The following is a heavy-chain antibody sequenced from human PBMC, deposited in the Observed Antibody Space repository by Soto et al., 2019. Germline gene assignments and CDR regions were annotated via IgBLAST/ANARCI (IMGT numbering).Heavy chain of an antibody. V-gene: IGHV4-39*01. Sequence: SETLSLTCTVSGGSISSSSYYWGWIRQPPGKGLEWIGSIYYSGSTYYNPSFKSRVTISVDTSKNQFSLKLSSVTAAATAVYYCARHSELRFLEWLYWFDPWGQGTLVTVSS. CDR2: IYYSGST. CDR3: ARHSELRFLEWLYWFDP. D-gene: IGHD3-3*01. J-gene: IGHJ5*02. CDR1: GGSISSSSYY.